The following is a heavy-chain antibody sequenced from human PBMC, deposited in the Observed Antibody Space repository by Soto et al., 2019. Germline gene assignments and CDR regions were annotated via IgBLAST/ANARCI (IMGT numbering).Heavy chain of an antibody. D-gene: IGHD1-26*01. J-gene: IGHJ6*02. V-gene: IGHV1-18*01. CDR2: ISTYNGDT. CDR1: GYTFTTSG. CDR3: ARQGSRPYYSYGLDV. Sequence: QVQLVQSGPEVRKPGASVKVSCEASGYTFTTSGISWVRQVPGQGLEWMGWISTYNGDTNSAQNFQGRVLMTADTSTGTAYMELMSLKSDDTAVYYCARQGSRPYYSYGLDVWGPGTTVTVSS.